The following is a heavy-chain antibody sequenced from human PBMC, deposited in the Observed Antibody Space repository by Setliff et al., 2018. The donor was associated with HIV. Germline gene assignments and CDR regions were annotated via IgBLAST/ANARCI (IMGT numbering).Heavy chain of an antibody. V-gene: IGHV3-7*01. D-gene: IGHD1-26*01. J-gene: IGHJ4*02. CDR1: GFTLSRCW. CDR3: ARALYGSDSLLDS. Sequence: GGSLRLSCVASGFTLSRCWMSWVRQAPGKGLEWVRNIKQDGSEKNYVDSVMGRFTISRDNAKNTVYLQMDALRAEDTAVYYCARALYGSDSLLDSWGQGTLVTVSS. CDR2: IKQDGSEK.